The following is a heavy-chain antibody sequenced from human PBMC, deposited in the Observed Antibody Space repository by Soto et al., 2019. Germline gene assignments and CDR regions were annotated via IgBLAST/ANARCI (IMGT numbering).Heavy chain of an antibody. J-gene: IGHJ4*02. V-gene: IGHV1-18*01. CDR1: GYAFASYG. CDR3: ARPNLEYSISSPFDS. Sequence: QVQLVQSGVEVKKPGASVKVSCKASGYAFASYGFSWVRQAPGHGLEWMGWVSAYNGNTNYAQKLQGRVTMTTDTSTSTVFMELRSLRSDDTAVYYCARPNLEYSISSPFDSWGQGTLVTVSS. CDR2: VSAYNGNT. D-gene: IGHD6-6*01.